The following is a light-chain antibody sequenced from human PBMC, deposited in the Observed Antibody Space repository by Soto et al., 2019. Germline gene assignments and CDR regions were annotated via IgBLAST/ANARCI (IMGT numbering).Light chain of an antibody. Sequence: DIQMTQSPATLSASLGDRVTITCRASQSISSWLAWYQQKPGKAPKLLIYDASSLESGVPSRLSGSGSGTDFTLTISRLEPEDFAVYYCQQYGRSLTFGQGTRLEIK. V-gene: IGKV1-5*01. CDR3: QQYGRSLT. J-gene: IGKJ5*01. CDR2: DAS. CDR1: QSISSW.